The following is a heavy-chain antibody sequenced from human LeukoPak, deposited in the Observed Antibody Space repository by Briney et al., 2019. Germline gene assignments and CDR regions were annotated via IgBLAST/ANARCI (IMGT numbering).Heavy chain of an antibody. J-gene: IGHJ5*02. CDR1: GGTISGYY. Sequence: SETLSLTCAVYGGTISGYYWTFVRQTQGKGLEGIVEIDRHGGTCYHPSLKSRASISIDTSRNQFSMRLCSVPAADTAVYYCVGVREGDSRPCESWGQGTPVTVSS. D-gene: IGHD2-21*01. V-gene: IGHV4-34*08. CDR3: VGVREGDSRPCES. CDR2: IDRHGGT.